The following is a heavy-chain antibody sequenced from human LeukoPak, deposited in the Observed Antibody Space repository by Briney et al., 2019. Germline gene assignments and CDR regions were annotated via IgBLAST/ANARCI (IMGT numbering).Heavy chain of an antibody. V-gene: IGHV1-2*06. CDR2: INSKDGGT. Sequence: ASVKVSCKASGYTFTAYYIHWVRQAPGQGLEWMGRINSKDGGTNYTQGFQGRVAMTRDTSINTAYLELSSLTSDDMAVYYCARGSTRDFWGQGTLLIVSS. D-gene: IGHD1-1*01. CDR1: GYTFTAYY. CDR3: ARGSTRDF. J-gene: IGHJ4*02.